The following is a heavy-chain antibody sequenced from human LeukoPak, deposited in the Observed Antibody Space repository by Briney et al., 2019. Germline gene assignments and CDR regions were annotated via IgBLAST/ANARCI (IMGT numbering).Heavy chain of an antibody. V-gene: IGHV4-34*01. D-gene: IGHD4-17*01. CDR2: INHSGST. CDR3: ARDPYGY. CDR1: GGSFSGYY. Sequence: SETLSLTCAVYGGSFSGYYWSWIRQPPGKGLEWIGEINHSGSTNYNPSLKSRVTMSVDTSKNQFSLKLSSVTAADTAVYYCARDPYGYWGQGTLVTVSS. J-gene: IGHJ4*02.